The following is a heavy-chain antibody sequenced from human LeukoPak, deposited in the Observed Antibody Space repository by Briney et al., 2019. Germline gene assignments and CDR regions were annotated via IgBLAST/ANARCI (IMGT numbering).Heavy chain of an antibody. Sequence: SGGTLRLSCVASGLRMSNYGMHWVRQAPGKGLEWVTFIRFDGSNKYYTDSVKGRFTISRDNSKNTVYLQMNSLRAEDTAVYYCAKELTYFDFLTGIDFWGQGTLVTVSS. CDR1: GLRMSNYG. V-gene: IGHV3-30*02. CDR2: IRFDGSNK. CDR3: AKELTYFDFLTGIDF. D-gene: IGHD3-9*01. J-gene: IGHJ4*02.